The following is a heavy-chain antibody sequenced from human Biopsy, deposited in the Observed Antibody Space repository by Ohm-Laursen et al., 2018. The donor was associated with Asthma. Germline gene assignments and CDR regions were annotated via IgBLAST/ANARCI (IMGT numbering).Heavy chain of an antibody. V-gene: IGHV3-30-3*01. J-gene: IGHJ4*02. CDR2: ISYDGTNT. CDR1: GFMFSDYV. Sequence: LTLTYAASGFMFSDYVFHWVRQAPGKGLEWVAIISYDGTNTYYADSVKGRFTISRDNSKNTLYLQMNGLKAEDTAVYYCARDSPSGSDFDYYYFDYWGQGSLVTVSS. D-gene: IGHD5-12*01. CDR3: ARDSPSGSDFDYYYFDY.